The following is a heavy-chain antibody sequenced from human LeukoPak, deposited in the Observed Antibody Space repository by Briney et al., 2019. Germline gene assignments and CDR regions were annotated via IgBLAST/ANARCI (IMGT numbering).Heavy chain of an antibody. V-gene: IGHV3-23*01. CDR1: GFTFSNSA. Sequence: PGGSLRLSCAASGFTFSNSAMNWVRQAPGKGLEWVSAISGSGGSTYYADSVKGRFTISRDNSKNTLYLQMNSLRAEDTAVYYCAKGPHRSMYFAWFDPWGQGTLVTVSS. J-gene: IGHJ5*02. D-gene: IGHD2-8*01. CDR3: AKGPHRSMYFAWFDP. CDR2: ISGSGGST.